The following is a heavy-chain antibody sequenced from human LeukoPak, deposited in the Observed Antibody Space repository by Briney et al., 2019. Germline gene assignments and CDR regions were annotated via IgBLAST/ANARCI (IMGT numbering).Heavy chain of an antibody. CDR2: IYNSGST. CDR1: GFIFSSYS. V-gene: IGHV4-38-2*01. Sequence: GSLRLSCAASGFIFSSYSMNWVRQAPGKGLEWIGTIYNSGSTYYNASLEGRVTISVDTSKNQFSLKLSSVTAADTAVYYCARAYSSSWYFNWFDPWGQGTLVTVSS. J-gene: IGHJ5*02. CDR3: ARAYSSSWYFNWFDP. D-gene: IGHD6-13*01.